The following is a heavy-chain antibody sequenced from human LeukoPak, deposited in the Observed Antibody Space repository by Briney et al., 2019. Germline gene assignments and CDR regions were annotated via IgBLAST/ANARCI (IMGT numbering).Heavy chain of an antibody. Sequence: GSLRLSCAASGFTFSNYVIHWVRQAPGKGLEWVAVISYDGSNKYYADSVKGRFSISRDNSKNTLYLQMNSLRAEDTAVYYCARDLRGYFDYWGQGTLVTVSS. D-gene: IGHD3-10*01. CDR3: ARDLRGYFDY. CDR1: GFTFSNYV. V-gene: IGHV3-30*14. J-gene: IGHJ4*02. CDR2: ISYDGSNK.